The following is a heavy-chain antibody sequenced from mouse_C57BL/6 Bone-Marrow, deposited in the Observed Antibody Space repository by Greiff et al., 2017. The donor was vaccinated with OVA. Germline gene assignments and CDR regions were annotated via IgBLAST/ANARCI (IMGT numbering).Heavy chain of an antibody. J-gene: IGHJ2*01. V-gene: IGHV1-82*01. CDR2: IYPGDGDT. Sequence: QVQLQQSGPELVKPGASVKISCKASGYAFSSSWMNWVKQRPGKGLEWIGRIYPGDGDTNYNGKFKGKATLTADKSSSTAYMQLSSLPSEDSAVYFCAGRYSFDCWGQGTTLTVSS. CDR3: AGRYSFDC. CDR1: GYAFSSSW.